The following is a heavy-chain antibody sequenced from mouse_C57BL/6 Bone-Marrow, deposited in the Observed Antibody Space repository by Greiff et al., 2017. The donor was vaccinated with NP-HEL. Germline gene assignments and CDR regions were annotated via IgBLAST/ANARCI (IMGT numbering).Heavy chain of an antibody. J-gene: IGHJ4*01. CDR2: ISSGGDYI. D-gene: IGHD1-3*01. CDR3: TREESNYAMDY. CDR1: GFTFSSYA. V-gene: IGHV5-9-1*02. Sequence: EVKLVESGEGLVKPGGSLKLSCAASGFTFSSYAMSWVRQTPEKRLEWVAYISSGGDYIYYADTVKGRFTISRDNARNTLYLQMSSLKSEDTAMYYCTREESNYAMDYWGQGTSVTVSS.